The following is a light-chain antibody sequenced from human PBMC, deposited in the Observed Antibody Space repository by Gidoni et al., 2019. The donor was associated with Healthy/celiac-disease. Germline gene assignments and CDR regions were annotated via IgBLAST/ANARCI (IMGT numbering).Light chain of an antibody. Sequence: DIQLTQSPSFLSASVGDRVTIICRASQGISSYLAWYQQKPGKAPKLLLYAAYTLQSGVPSRFSGSGSGTEFTLTISSLQPEDFATYCSQQLNSYTWTCGQXTKVEIK. CDR1: QGISSY. J-gene: IGKJ1*01. CDR3: QQLNSYTWT. CDR2: AAY. V-gene: IGKV1-9*01.